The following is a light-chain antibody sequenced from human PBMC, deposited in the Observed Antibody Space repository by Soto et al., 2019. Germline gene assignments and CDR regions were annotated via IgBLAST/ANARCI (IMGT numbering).Light chain of an antibody. V-gene: IGLV1-40*01. CDR3: QSSDSSLSAV. J-gene: IGLJ1*01. CDR2: GNS. Sequence: QSVLTQPPSVSGAPGQRVTISCTGSSSNIGAGYDVHWYQQLPGTAPKLLIYGNSNRPSGVPDRFSGSKSGTSASLAITGLQAEDEADYYCQSSDSSLSAVFGTGTKVTVL. CDR1: SSNIGAGYD.